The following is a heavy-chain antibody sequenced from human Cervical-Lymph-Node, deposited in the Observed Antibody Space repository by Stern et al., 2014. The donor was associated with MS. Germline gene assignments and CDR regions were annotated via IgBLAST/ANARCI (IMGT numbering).Heavy chain of an antibody. CDR1: GGSISISSYY. V-gene: IGHV4-39*01. Sequence: QLQLQESGPGLVKPSETLSLICTVSGGSISISSYYWGWIRQPPGKGLEWIGRIHYSGSTYYNTSLKRRITIYVDTSKKQFSLKLSSVTAADTAVYYCARRGSGYILDYWGPGTLVTVSS. J-gene: IGHJ4*02. D-gene: IGHD6-19*01. CDR2: IHYSGST. CDR3: ARRGSGYILDY.